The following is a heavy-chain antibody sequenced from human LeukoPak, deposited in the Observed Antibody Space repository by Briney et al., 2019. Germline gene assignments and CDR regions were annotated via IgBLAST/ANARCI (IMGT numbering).Heavy chain of an antibody. Sequence: ASEKVSCKASGYTFTSYGISWVRQAPGQGLEWMGWISAYNGNTNYAQKLQGRVTMTTDTSTSTAYMELRSLRSDDTAVYYCARDTPIQFSSSSHYYYGMDVWGQGTTVTVSS. D-gene: IGHD6-6*01. J-gene: IGHJ6*02. CDR2: ISAYNGNT. CDR1: GYTFTSYG. V-gene: IGHV1-18*01. CDR3: ARDTPIQFSSSSHYYYGMDV.